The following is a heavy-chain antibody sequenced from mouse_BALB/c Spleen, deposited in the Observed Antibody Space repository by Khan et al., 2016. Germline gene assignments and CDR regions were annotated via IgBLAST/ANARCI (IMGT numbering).Heavy chain of an antibody. CDR3: ARERDYDPWFVC. CDR1: GLSLTSYG. V-gene: IGHV2-9*02. D-gene: IGHD2-4*01. CDR2: IWASGST. J-gene: IGHJ3*01. Sequence: QVQLKEPGPGLVAPSQSLSITCTVSGLSLTSYGVHWVRQPPGKGLEWLGVIWASGSTDYNSALMPRLNISKDNSKSQVFLKMNSLQTDDTDMYYCARERDYDPWFVCWGQGTPVTVSA.